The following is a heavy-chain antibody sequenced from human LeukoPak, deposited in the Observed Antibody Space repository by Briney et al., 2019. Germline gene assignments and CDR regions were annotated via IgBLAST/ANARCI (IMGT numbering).Heavy chain of an antibody. CDR2: TYYRSKWYN. V-gene: IGHV6-1*01. CDR3: ARETTTSGSPFDY. Sequence: SQTLSLTCAISGDSVSSNRAAWNWFRQSPSRGLEWLGRTYYRSKWYNDYAVSVKSRITINPDTSKNQFSLQLNSVTPEDTAVYYCARETTTSGSPFDYWGQGTLVTVSS. J-gene: IGHJ4*02. CDR1: GDSVSSNRAA. D-gene: IGHD6-19*01.